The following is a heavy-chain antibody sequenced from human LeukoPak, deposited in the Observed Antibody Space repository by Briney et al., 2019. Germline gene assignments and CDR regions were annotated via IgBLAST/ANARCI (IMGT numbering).Heavy chain of an antibody. CDR1: GGSISSSSYF. CDR3: ARYRRATTVTTRGEFDY. Sequence: PSETLSLTCTVSGGSISSSSYFWGWIRQPPGKGLEWIGSIYYGGTTYYSPSLKCRVTISVDTSKNQFSLKLSSATAADTAVYYCARYRRATTVTTRGEFDYWGQGTLVTVSS. D-gene: IGHD4-17*01. J-gene: IGHJ4*02. CDR2: IYYGGTT. V-gene: IGHV4-39*01.